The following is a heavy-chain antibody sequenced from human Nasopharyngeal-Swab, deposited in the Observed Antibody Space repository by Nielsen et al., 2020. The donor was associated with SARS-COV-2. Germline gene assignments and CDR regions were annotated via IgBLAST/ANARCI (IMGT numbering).Heavy chain of an antibody. D-gene: IGHD5-18*01. V-gene: IGHV1-18*01. CDR1: GYTFTSYG. J-gene: IGHJ4*02. CDR2: ISDYNGNT. Sequence: ASVKVSCKASGYTFTSYGISWVRQAPGQGLEGMGWISDYNGNTNYAQKLQGRVTMTTDTSTSTAYMELRSLRSDDTAVYYCAIDGVGSGYSSDPPFDYWGQGTLVTVSS. CDR3: AIDGVGSGYSSDPPFDY.